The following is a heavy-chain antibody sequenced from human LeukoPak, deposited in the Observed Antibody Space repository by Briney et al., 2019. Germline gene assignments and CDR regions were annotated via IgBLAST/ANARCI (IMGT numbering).Heavy chain of an antibody. J-gene: IGHJ5*02. V-gene: IGHV4-61*08. CDR1: GGSISSGGYY. D-gene: IGHD5-18*01. CDR3: ARDRGFGYSYGEWFDP. Sequence: SETLSLTCTISGGSISSGGYYWSWIRQHPGKGLEWIGYIYYSGSTNYNPSLKSRVTISVDTSKNQFSLKLSSVTAADTAVYYCARDRGFGYSYGEWFDPWGQGTLVTVSS. CDR2: IYYSGST.